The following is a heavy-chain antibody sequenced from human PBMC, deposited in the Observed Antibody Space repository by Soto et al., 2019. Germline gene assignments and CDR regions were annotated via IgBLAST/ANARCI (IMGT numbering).Heavy chain of an antibody. CDR2: IWYDGSNK. V-gene: IGHV3-33*01. J-gene: IGHJ3*02. CDR1: GFTFSSYG. Sequence: PGGSLRLSCAASGFTFSSYGMHWVRQAPGKGLEWVAVIWYDGSNKYYADSVKGRFTISRDNSKNTLYLQMNSLRAEDTAVYYCARDAVVRAGYSNAFDIWGQGTMDTVSS. CDR3: ARDAVVRAGYSNAFDI. D-gene: IGHD6-13*01.